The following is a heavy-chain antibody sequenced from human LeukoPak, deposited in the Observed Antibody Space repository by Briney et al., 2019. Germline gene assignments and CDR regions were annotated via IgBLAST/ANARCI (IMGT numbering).Heavy chain of an antibody. CDR2: IYYSGST. CDR1: GGSVSYYY. Sequence: SETLSLTCTVSGGSVSYYYWSWIRQPPGKGLEWIAYIYYSGSTNYNPSLRSRVTISVDTYKNQFSLNLSSVTAAATAVYYCAKDPEAYGSFDYWGQGTLVTVSS. CDR3: AKDPEAYGSFDY. V-gene: IGHV4-59*02. D-gene: IGHD2-21*01. J-gene: IGHJ4*02.